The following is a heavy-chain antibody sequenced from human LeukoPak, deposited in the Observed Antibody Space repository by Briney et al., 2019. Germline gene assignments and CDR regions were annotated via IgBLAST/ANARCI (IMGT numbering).Heavy chain of an antibody. J-gene: IGHJ5*02. CDR3: ARDPRGGTSRDSWFDP. V-gene: IGHV4-59*01. Sequence: PSQSLSLTCTVSGGSISNYYWSWIRQPPGKGLEWIGYIYYTGSTNYNPSLKSRVTISVDTSKNQFSLKVSSVTAADTAVYYCARDPRGGTSRDSWFDPWGQGTLVTVSS. D-gene: IGHD1-1*01. CDR1: GGSISNYY. CDR2: IYYTGST.